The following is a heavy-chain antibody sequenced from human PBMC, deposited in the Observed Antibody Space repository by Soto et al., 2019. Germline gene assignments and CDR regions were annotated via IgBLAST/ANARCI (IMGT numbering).Heavy chain of an antibody. CDR1: GFTFSSYG. CDR2: IWYDGSNK. V-gene: IGHV3-33*01. CDR3: ARGLGYYGSGSYYSFDY. D-gene: IGHD3-10*01. Sequence: GGSLRLSCAASGFTFSSYGMHWVRQAPGKGLEWVAVIWYDGSNKYYADSVKGRFTISRDNSKNTLYLQMNSLRAEDTAVYYCARGLGYYGSGSYYSFDYWGQGTLVTVS. J-gene: IGHJ4*02.